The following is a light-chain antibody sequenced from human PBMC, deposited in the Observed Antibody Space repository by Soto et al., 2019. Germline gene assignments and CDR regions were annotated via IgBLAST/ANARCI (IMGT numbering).Light chain of an antibody. V-gene: IGLV2-11*01. J-gene: IGLJ1*01. Sequence: QSVLTQPRSVSGSPGQSVAISCTGTSSDGGGYNYVSRYQQHPGKAPKLIIYDVTKRPSGVPDRFSGSSSGNTASLTISGLQAEDEADYFCCSYAGSYSYVFGTGTKVTVL. CDR2: DVT. CDR3: CSYAGSYSYV. CDR1: SSDGGGYNY.